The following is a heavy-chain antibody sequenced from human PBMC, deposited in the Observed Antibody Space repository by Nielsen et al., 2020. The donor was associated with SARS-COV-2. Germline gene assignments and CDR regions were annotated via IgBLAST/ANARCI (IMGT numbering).Heavy chain of an antibody. D-gene: IGHD6-19*01. J-gene: IGHJ6*02. CDR3: ARGSGYSSGPSEV. CDR2: IVSGGST. Sequence: GGSLRLSCAASGFSVSTKYMNWVRQAPGKGLEWVSVIVSGGSTYYADSVKGRFVIFRHTSQNMIYLQMNSLRPEGTAVYYCARGSGYSSGPSEVWGQGTTVTVSS. V-gene: IGHV3-53*04. CDR1: GFSVSTKY.